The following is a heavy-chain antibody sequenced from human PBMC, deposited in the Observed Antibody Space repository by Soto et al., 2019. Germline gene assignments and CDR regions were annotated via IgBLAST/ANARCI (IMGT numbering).Heavy chain of an antibody. V-gene: IGHV2-5*01. CDR1: GFSLSTSGVG. D-gene: IGHD1-7*01. CDR2: IYWNDDK. CDR3: AHRRLRPSKLHYYYYGMDV. J-gene: IGHJ6*02. Sequence: SGPTLVKPTQTLTLTCTFSGFSLSTSGVGVGWIRQPPGKALEWLALIYWNDDKRYSPSLKSRLTITKDTSKNQVVLTMTNMDPVDTATYYCAHRRLRPSKLHYYYYGMDVWGQGTTVTVSS.